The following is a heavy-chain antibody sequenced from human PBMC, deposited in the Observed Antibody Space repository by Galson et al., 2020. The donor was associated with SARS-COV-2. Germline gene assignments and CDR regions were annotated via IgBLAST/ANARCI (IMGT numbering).Heavy chain of an antibody. CDR3: ARAWGYYYGSGSYNPSYYYYGMDV. CDR2: IYYSGST. V-gene: IGHV4-31*03. Sequence: SETLSLTCTVSGGSISSGGYYWSWIRQHPGKGLEWIGYIYYSGSTYYNPSLKSRVTISVDTSKNQFSLKLSSVTAADTAVYYCARAWGYYYGSGSYNPSYYYYGMDVWGQGTTVTVSS. D-gene: IGHD3-10*01. J-gene: IGHJ6*02. CDR1: GGSISSGGYY.